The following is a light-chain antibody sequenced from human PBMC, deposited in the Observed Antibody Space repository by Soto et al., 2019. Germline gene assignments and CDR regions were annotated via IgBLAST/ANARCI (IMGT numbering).Light chain of an antibody. CDR1: QSISNS. V-gene: IGKV3-15*01. Sequence: EIVMTQSPATLSVSPGDTATLSCRASQSISNSLAWYLQKPGQAPRLLIYGASTRATGIPVRFTGSGSGTDFTPTISSLQSEDFAVYYCQHYNSWPFTFGQGTNLEIK. CDR2: GAS. J-gene: IGKJ2*01. CDR3: QHYNSWPFT.